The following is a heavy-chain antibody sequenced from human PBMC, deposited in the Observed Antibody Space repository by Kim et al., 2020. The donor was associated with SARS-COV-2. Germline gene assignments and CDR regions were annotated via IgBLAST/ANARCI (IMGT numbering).Heavy chain of an antibody. CDR2: IYSGGST. Sequence: GGSLRLSCAASGFTVSSNYMSWVRQAPGKGLEWVSVIYSGGSTYYADSVKGRFTISRDNSKNTLYLQMNSLRAEDTAVYYCASTSRDGYNWSVGSDYWGQGTLVTISS. J-gene: IGHJ4*02. CDR3: ASTSRDGYNWSVGSDY. V-gene: IGHV3-53*01. D-gene: IGHD5-12*01. CDR1: GFTVSSNY.